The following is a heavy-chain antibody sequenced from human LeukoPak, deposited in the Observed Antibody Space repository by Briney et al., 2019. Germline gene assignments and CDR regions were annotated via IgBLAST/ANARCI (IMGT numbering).Heavy chain of an antibody. CDR1: GYSISSGYY. J-gene: IGHJ6*03. CDR3: ARLGYYDSSGYYYPLGYYYYYMDV. CDR2: IYHSGRT. D-gene: IGHD3-22*01. Sequence: SETLSLTCTVSGYSISSGYYWGWIRQPPGKGLEWIGSIYHSGRTFYNPSLKSRVTISVDTSKNQFSLKLSSVTAADTAVYYCARLGYYDSSGYYYPLGYYYYYMDVWGKGTTVTISS. V-gene: IGHV4-38-2*02.